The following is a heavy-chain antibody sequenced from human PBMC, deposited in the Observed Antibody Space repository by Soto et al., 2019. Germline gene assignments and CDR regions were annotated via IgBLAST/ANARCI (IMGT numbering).Heavy chain of an antibody. CDR2: IYSGSAT. J-gene: IGHJ4*02. V-gene: IGHV3-53*02. CDR1: GFTVSDTY. D-gene: IGHD6-19*01. Sequence: EVRLVETGGGLIQPGGSLRLSCAASGFTVSDTYMNWVRQAPGKGLEWVSVIYSGSATYYADPVKGGFTISRDNSKNTVFLQMSSLRVDDTAVYYCARGKSGWMTFDYWGQGILVTVSS. CDR3: ARGKSGWMTFDY.